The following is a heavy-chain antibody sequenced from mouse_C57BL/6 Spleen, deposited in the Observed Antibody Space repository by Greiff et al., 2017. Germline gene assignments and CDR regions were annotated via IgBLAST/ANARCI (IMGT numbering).Heavy chain of an antibody. D-gene: IGHD1-1*01. CDR2: IWSDGST. CDR3: ARHYYYGSRSYWYFDV. J-gene: IGHJ1*03. V-gene: IGHV2-6-1*01. Sequence: VQLQQSGPGLVAPSQSLSITCTVSGFSLTSYGVHWVRQPPGKGLEWLVVIWSDGSTTYNSALKSRLSISKDNSKSQVFLQMNSLQTDDTAMYYCARHYYYGSRSYWYFDVWGTGTTVTVAS. CDR1: GFSLTSYG.